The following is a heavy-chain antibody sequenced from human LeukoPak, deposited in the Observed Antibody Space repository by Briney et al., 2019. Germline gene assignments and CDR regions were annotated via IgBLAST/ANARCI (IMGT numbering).Heavy chain of an antibody. D-gene: IGHD3-22*01. CDR1: GYTFTSYG. CDR3: AREQEPTYYYDSSGYPPDY. V-gene: IGHV1-2*02. CDR2: INPNSGGT. J-gene: IGHJ4*02. Sequence: ASVKVSCKASGYTFTSYGISWVRQAPGQGLEWMGWINPNSGGTNYAQKFQGRVTMTRDTSISTAYMELSRLRSDDTAVYYCAREQEPTYYYDSSGYPPDYWGQGTLVTVSS.